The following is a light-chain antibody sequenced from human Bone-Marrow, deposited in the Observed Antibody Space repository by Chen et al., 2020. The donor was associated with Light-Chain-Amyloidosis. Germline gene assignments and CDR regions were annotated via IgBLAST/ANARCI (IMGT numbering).Light chain of an antibody. CDR3: QSYDSSLSLHVV. CDR2: GNS. J-gene: IGLJ2*01. V-gene: IGLV1-40*01. CDR1: SSNIGAGYD. Sequence: QSVLTQPPSVSGAPGQTVTIPCTGLSSNIGAGYDVPWYQQLPGTAPKLLIYGNSNRPSGVPDRFSGSKSGTSASLAITGLQAEDEADYYCQSYDSSLSLHVVFGGGTKLTVL.